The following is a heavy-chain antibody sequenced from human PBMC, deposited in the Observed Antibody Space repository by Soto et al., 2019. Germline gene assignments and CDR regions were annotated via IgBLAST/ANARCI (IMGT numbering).Heavy chain of an antibody. V-gene: IGHV4-39*01. J-gene: IGHJ4*02. CDR2: IYYSGST. D-gene: IGHD7-27*01. CDR3: VISFPIILRLGILRSQDMVFGS. Sequence: SETLSLTCTVSGGSISSSSYYWGWIRQPPGKGLEWIGSIYYSGSTYYNPSLKSRVTISVDTSKNQFSLKLSSVTAADTAVYYCVISFPIILRLGILRSQDMVFGSWGQGTLVTSPQ. CDR1: GGSISSSSYY.